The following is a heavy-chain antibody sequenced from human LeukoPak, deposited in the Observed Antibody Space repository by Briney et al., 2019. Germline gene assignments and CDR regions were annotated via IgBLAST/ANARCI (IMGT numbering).Heavy chain of an antibody. V-gene: IGHV1-46*01. CDR1: GYTFTSYY. CDR2: INPTGDST. D-gene: IGHD3-16*01. Sequence: ASVKVSCKASGYTFTSYYIHWVRQAPGQGLEWMGIINPTGDSTTYAQKFQGRITMTRDTSTSTVYMELSSLRSEDTAVYYCAKAPRGYMDVWGKGTTVTVSS. CDR3: AKAPRGYMDV. J-gene: IGHJ6*03.